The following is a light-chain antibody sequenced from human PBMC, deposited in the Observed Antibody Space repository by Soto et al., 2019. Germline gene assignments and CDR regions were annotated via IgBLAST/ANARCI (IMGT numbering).Light chain of an antibody. CDR2: DAS. Sequence: EIVLTQSPATLSLSPGERATLSCRASQSGSRYLSWYQQKPGQAPRLLIYDASNRATGIPARFSGSGSGTDFTLTITSLEPADFAVYYCQQRSSWPSTFGGGTKVEI. CDR1: QSGSRY. CDR3: QQRSSWPST. J-gene: IGKJ4*01. V-gene: IGKV3-11*01.